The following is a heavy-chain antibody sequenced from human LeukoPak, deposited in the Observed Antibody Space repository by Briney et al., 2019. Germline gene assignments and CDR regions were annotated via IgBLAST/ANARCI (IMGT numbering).Heavy chain of an antibody. CDR3: ARDGLNTAMVLD. V-gene: IGHV3-21*01. CDR2: ISSSSSYI. CDR1: GFTFSSYS. D-gene: IGHD5-18*01. Sequence: GGSLRLSCAASGFTFSSYSMNWVRQAPGKGLEWVSSISSSSSYIYYADSVKGRFTISRDNAKNSLYLQMNSLRAEDTAVYYCARDGLNTAMVLDWGQGTLVTVSS. J-gene: IGHJ4*02.